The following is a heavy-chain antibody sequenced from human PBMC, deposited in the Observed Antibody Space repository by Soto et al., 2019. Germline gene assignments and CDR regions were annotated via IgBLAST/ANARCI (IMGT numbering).Heavy chain of an antibody. CDR2: IDPSDSYT. V-gene: IGHV5-10-1*01. D-gene: IGHD6-6*01. CDR3: ASPVRQSSSSGYYYYGMDV. Sequence: PGESLKISCKGSGYSFTSYWISWVLQMPGKGLEWMGRIDPSDSYTNYSPSFQGHVTISADKSISTAYLQWSSLKASDTAMYYCASPVRQSSSSGYYYYGMDVWGQGTTVTVSS. CDR1: GYSFTSYW. J-gene: IGHJ6*02.